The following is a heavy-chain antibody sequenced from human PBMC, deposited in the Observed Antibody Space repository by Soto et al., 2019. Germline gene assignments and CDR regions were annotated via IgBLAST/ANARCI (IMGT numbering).Heavy chain of an antibody. CDR2: ISYVGSNK. CDR3: HMYGSGSYLTNYYYYGMDV. D-gene: IGHD3-10*01. J-gene: IGHJ6*02. V-gene: IGHV3-30*03. Sequence: QVQLVESGGGVVQPGRSLRLSCAASGFTFSSYGMHWVRQAPGKGLEWVAVISYVGSNKYYADSVKGRFTISRDNSKNTLYLQMNSLRAEDTAVYYCHMYGSGSYLTNYYYYGMDVWGQGTTVTVSS. CDR1: GFTFSSYG.